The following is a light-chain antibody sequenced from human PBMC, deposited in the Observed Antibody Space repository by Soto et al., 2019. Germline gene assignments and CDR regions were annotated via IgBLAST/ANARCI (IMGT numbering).Light chain of an antibody. CDR3: SSYTSSTLYV. CDR1: SSDVGGYDY. CDR2: EVS. Sequence: QSALTQPASVSGSPGQSITISCTGTSSDVGGYDYVSWYQQHPDKAPKLMIYEVSNRPSGVSNRFSGSKSGNTASLTISGLQAEDEADYYCSSYTSSTLYVFGAGTKVTV. V-gene: IGLV2-14*01. J-gene: IGLJ1*01.